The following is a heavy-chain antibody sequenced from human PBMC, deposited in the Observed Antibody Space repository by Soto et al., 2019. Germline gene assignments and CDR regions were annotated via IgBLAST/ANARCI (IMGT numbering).Heavy chain of an antibody. CDR3: ARDRGCSGGICYRDLGY. CDR2: ISSTSNTI. D-gene: IGHD2-15*01. Sequence: EVQLVESGGGLGQPGGSLRLSCAASGFTFSSYSMSWVRQATGKGLEWVSYISSTSNTIYYADSVKGRFTISRDNAKNSLYLHMNSLSAEDKAVYYCARDRGCSGGICYRDLGYWGQGTLVTVSS. CDR1: GFTFSSYS. V-gene: IGHV3-48*01. J-gene: IGHJ4*02.